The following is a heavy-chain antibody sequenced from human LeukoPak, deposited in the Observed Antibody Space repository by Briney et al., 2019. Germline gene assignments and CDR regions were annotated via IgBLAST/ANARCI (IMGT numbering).Heavy chain of an antibody. D-gene: IGHD5-12*01. V-gene: IGHV3-23*01. CDR3: AKDLGDIVATIWTYYYYYYGMDV. CDR2: ISGSGGST. J-gene: IGHJ6*02. Sequence: GGSLRLSCAASGFTFSSYAMSWVRQAPGKGLEWVSAISGSGGSTYYADSVKGRFTISRDNSKNTLYLQMNSLRAEDTAVYYCAKDLGDIVATIWTYYYYYYGMDVWGQGTTVTVSS. CDR1: GFTFSSYA.